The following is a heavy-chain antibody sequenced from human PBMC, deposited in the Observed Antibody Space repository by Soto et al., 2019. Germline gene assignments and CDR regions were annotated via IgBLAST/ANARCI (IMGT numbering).Heavy chain of an antibody. J-gene: IGHJ4*02. CDR3: ARVYGDYGAFDY. V-gene: IGHV1-18*01. CDR2: ISDYNGNT. Sequence: QVQLVQSGAEVKKPGASVKVSCKASGYTFTSYAICWVRQAPGQRLEWMGWISDYNGNTNYAQKVQGRVTMTTDTSPSTAYMELRSLRADDTAVYYCARVYGDYGAFDYWGQGTLVTVSS. D-gene: IGHD4-17*01. CDR1: GYTFTSYA.